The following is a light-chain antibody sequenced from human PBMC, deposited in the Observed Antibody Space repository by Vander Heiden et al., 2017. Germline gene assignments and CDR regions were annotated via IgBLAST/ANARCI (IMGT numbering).Light chain of an antibody. CDR3: MQALQTPT. CDR2: LGS. Sequence: DIVMTQSPLSLPVTPGDPASISCRSSQSLLHSNGYNYLDWYLQKPGQSPQLLIYLGSNRASGVPDRFSGSGSGTDFTLKISRVEAEDVGVYYFMQALQTPTFGQGTKVEIK. CDR1: QSLLHSNGYNY. V-gene: IGKV2-28*01. J-gene: IGKJ1*01.